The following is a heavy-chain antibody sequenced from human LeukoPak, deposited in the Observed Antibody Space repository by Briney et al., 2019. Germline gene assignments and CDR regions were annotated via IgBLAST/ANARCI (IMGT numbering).Heavy chain of an antibody. D-gene: IGHD6-6*01. CDR3: ARGSFYMDV. CDR1: GGSISSYY. V-gene: IGHV4-59*01. Sequence: SETLSLPCTVSGGSISSYYWSWIRQPPRKGLEWIGYIYYSGSANYHPSLKSRVTISVDTSKNQFSLKLSSVTAADTAVYYCARGSFYMDVWGKGTTVTISS. J-gene: IGHJ6*03. CDR2: IYYSGSA.